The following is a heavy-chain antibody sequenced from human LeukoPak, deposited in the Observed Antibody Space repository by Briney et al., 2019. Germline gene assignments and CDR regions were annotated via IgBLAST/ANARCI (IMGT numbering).Heavy chain of an antibody. CDR1: GFTFSDYY. V-gene: IGHV3-11*06. Sequence: GGSLRLSCAASGFTFSDYYMSWIRQAPGKGLEWVSYISSGSSYTNYADSVKGRFTISRDNAKNSLYLQMNSLRAEDTAVYYCARNAVSGSYSLYYFDYWGQGTLVTVSS. J-gene: IGHJ4*02. D-gene: IGHD3-10*01. CDR3: ARNAVSGSYSLYYFDY. CDR2: ISSGSSYT.